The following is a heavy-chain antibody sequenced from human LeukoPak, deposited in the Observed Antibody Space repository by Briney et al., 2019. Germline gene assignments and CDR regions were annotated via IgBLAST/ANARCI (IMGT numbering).Heavy chain of an antibody. V-gene: IGHV4-39*07. CDR3: ARDRSHPLYDTTGYFAKWFDP. D-gene: IGHD3-22*01. CDR2: IYYSGST. CDR1: GGSISSSSYY. Sequence: SETLSLTCGVSGGSISSSSYYWGWIRQPPGKGLEWVGTIYYSGSTYYNPSLKSRVTISVDTSKNQFSLKLSSVTAADTAVYYCARDRSHPLYDTTGYFAKWFDPWGQGTLVTVSS. J-gene: IGHJ5*02.